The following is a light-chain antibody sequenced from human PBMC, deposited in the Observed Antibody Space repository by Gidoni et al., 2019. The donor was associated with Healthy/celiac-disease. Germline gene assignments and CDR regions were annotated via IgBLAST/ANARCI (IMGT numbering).Light chain of an antibody. CDR1: QSISSY. Sequence: DIQMTQSPSSLSASVGDRVTTTCRASQSISSYLNWYQQKPGKAPKLLIYAASSLQSGVPSRFSGSGSGTDFTLTISSLQPEDFATYYCQQSYSTSWTFXQXTKVXIK. V-gene: IGKV1-39*01. CDR2: AAS. J-gene: IGKJ1*01. CDR3: QQSYSTSWT.